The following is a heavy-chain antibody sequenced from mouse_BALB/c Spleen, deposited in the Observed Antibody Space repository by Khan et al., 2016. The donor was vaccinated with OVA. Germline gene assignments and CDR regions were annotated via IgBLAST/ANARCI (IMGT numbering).Heavy chain of an antibody. CDR2: INSDGDYT. Sequence: EVELVESGGDLVKPGGSLRLSCAASGFTFSTYGMSWVRQPPDKRLEWVATINSDGDYTYYPDTVKGRFTISRNNAANTQYLQMSSLKSEDTAIYYCASHLTGSFAYWGQGTLVTVSA. J-gene: IGHJ3*01. V-gene: IGHV5-6*01. D-gene: IGHD4-1*01. CDR1: GFTFSTYG. CDR3: ASHLTGSFAY.